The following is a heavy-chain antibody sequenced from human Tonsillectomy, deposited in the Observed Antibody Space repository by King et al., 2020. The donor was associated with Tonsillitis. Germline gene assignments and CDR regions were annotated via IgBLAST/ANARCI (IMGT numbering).Heavy chain of an antibody. V-gene: IGHV3-23*04. CDR1: GFTFINYA. J-gene: IGHJ4*02. D-gene: IGHD3-22*01. CDR3: AKDNSTRDFYDSSGPEGFDY. Sequence: VQLVESGGGLVQPGGSLRLSCAASGFTFINYAINCVGQVPGKGMEWYSCVSGRGVSTYYADTVRGRFTISRDNSKNTLYLQMNSLRPEDTAVYYCAKDNSTRDFYDSSGPEGFDYWGQGTLVTVSS. CDR2: VSGRGVST.